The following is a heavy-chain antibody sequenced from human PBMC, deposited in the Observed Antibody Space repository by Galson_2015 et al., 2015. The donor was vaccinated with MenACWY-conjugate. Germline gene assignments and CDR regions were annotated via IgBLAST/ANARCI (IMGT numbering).Heavy chain of an antibody. D-gene: IGHD3-22*01. CDR2: IYPGDSDT. CDR1: GYSFTSYW. Sequence: QSGAVVKKPGESLKISCKGFGYSFTSYWVGWVRQMPGKGLEWMGIIYPGDSDTRYSPYFQGQVSISADKAISTAYLQWRRLKASDTAMYYCARHTYYYDSSGYVNWFDPWGQGTLVTVSS. J-gene: IGHJ5*02. CDR3: ARHTYYYDSSGYVNWFDP. V-gene: IGHV5-51*01.